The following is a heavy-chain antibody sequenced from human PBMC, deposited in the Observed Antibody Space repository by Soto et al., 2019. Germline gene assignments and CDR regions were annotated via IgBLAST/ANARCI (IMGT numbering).Heavy chain of an antibody. CDR1: GFSRSTYHMG. V-gene: IGHV2-5*02. D-gene: IGHD4-17*01. CDR2: IYWDDDK. Sequence: QITLKESGPTLVRPAQTLTLTCDFSGFSRSTYHMGVAWIRQPPGKALEWLALIYWDDDKRYSPSLKDRLAISKDTSSNQLVLTITNMDPGDTATYFCAHAGDYDLLTFDHWGPGTLVTVSS. J-gene: IGHJ4*02. CDR3: AHAGDYDLLTFDH.